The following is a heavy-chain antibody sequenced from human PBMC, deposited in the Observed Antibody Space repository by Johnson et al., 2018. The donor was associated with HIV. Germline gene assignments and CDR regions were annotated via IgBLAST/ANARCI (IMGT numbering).Heavy chain of an antibody. CDR2: VSSDGSNK. V-gene: IGHV3-30*03. Sequence: QVQLVESGGGVVQPGRSLRLSCAASGFSFSNYAMDWVRQAPGKGLEWVVVVSSDGSNKYFADSVKGRFTISRDNSKKTLYLQMNSLRAEDTAVYYCAREESIVVAIAIQAFDIWGQGTMVTVSS. J-gene: IGHJ3*02. D-gene: IGHD2-21*01. CDR1: GFSFSNYA. CDR3: AREESIVVAIAIQAFDI.